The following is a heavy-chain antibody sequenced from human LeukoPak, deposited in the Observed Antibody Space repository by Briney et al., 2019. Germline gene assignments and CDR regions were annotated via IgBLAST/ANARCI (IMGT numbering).Heavy chain of an antibody. CDR3: ARIYYSEKNHWRYFDN. CDR2: IDPDGSEK. Sequence: GGSLRLSCGASGFTFNSYWLSWLRQAPGKGLEWVANIDPDGSEKQYGDSVKGRFTTSRDNAKNSLYLQMNSLRADNTAIYYCARIYYSEKNHWRYFDNWGQGTLVTVSS. D-gene: IGHD2-21*01. CDR1: GFTFNSYW. V-gene: IGHV3-7*01. J-gene: IGHJ4*02.